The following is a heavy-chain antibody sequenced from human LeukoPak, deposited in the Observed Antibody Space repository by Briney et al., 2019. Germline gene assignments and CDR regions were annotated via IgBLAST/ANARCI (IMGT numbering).Heavy chain of an antibody. J-gene: IGHJ4*02. CDR2: MYNSGST. D-gene: IGHD4-17*01. CDR1: GGSISGSY. Sequence: SETLSLTCTVSGGSISGSYWSWIRQPPGKGREWIAYMYNSGSTNYNPSLKSRVTISIDTSKNQFSLKLSSLTAADTAIYYCARGIESYGDYGYWGQGILVTVSS. CDR3: ARGIESYGDYGY. V-gene: IGHV4-59*01.